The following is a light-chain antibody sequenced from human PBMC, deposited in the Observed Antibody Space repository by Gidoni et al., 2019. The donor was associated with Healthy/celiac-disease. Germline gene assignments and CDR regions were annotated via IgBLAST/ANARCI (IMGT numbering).Light chain of an antibody. V-gene: IGLV1-51*01. CDR3: GTWDSRLSLMV. CDR1: NSNIEINY. J-gene: IGLJ2*01. CDR2: DDT. Sequence: QSVLTQPPSVSAAPGQKVTISCSGGNSNIEINYLSWYQQVPGAAPKLLIYDDTQRPAGISGRFSGSRSGTSATLGISGLQTGDEAIYYCGTWDSRLSLMVFGGGTKLTVL.